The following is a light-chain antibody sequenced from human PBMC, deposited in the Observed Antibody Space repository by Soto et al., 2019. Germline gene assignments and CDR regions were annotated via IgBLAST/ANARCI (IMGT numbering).Light chain of an antibody. Sequence: QSALTQPASVSGSPGQLITISCTGTSSDVGTYNYVSWYQQHPGKAPKLMIYEVSNRPSGISNRFSGSKSGNTASLTISGLQAEDEADYYCSSYRSSSTLDYVFGTGTKVTVL. V-gene: IGLV2-14*01. CDR3: SSYRSSSTLDYV. CDR1: SSDVGTYNY. J-gene: IGLJ1*01. CDR2: EVS.